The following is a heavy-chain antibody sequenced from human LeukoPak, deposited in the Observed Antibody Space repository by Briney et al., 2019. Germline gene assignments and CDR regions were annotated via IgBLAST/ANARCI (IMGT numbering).Heavy chain of an antibody. CDR3: ARVGTRSSTDC. CDR2: ISGNAVST. D-gene: IGHD1/OR15-1a*01. CDR1: GFTFSNYG. Sequence: GGSLRLSCAASGFTFSNYGMSWVRQSPGKGLEWVSGISGNAVSTYYADSVKGRFTISRDNSKNTLYLQMNSLRAEDTAVYYCARVGTRSSTDCWGQGTLVTVSS. V-gene: IGHV3-23*01. J-gene: IGHJ4*02.